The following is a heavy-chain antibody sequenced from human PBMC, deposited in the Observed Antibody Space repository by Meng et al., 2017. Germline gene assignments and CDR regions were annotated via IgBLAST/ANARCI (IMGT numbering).Heavy chain of an antibody. D-gene: IGHD6-6*01. CDR3: ARRRGGSSDWFDP. CDR1: GGSFSGYY. J-gene: IGHJ5*02. CDR2: INHSGST. Sequence: QVQLPQWGAGLLKPSETLSLTCAVYGGSFSGYYWSWIRQPPGKGLERIGEINHSGSTNYNPSLKSRVTISVDTSKNQFSLKLSSVTAADTAVYYCARRRGGSSDWFDPWGQGTLVTVSS. V-gene: IGHV4-34*01.